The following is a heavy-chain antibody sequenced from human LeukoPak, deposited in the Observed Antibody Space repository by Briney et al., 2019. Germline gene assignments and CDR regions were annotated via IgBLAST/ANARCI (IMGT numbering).Heavy chain of an antibody. D-gene: IGHD3-16*02. V-gene: IGHV4-39*01. Sequence: SETLSLTCTVSGGSISSSSYYWGWIRQPPGKGLEWIGSIYYSGSTYYNPSLKSRVTISVDTSKNQFSLKLSSVTAADTAVYYCASHTRITFGGVITNWGQGTLVTVCS. CDR2: IYYSGST. CDR1: GGSISSSSYY. J-gene: IGHJ4*02. CDR3: ASHTRITFGGVITN.